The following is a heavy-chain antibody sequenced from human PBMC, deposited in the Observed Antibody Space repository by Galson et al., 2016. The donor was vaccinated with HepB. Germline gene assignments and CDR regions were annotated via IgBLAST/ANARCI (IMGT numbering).Heavy chain of an antibody. V-gene: IGHV3-11*01. J-gene: IGHJ4*02. CDR2: ISSNSNRI. CDR3: VRRLFRRRGNLYKEFDS. Sequence: SLRLSCAASGFSFSDYYMTWIRQAPGKGLEWVSYISSNSNRIYYADSVKGRFTISRDNAKNWNALYLQMNRLRVEDTAVYYCVRRLFRRRGNLYKEFDSWGQGTLVTVSP. D-gene: IGHD1-1*01. CDR1: GFSFSDYY.